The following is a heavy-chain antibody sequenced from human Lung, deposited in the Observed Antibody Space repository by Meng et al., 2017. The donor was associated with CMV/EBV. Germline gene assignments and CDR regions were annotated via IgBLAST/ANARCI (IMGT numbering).Heavy chain of an antibody. CDR3: ARGVDWSLDY. J-gene: IGHJ4*02. Sequence: SXXVSCKASGYTFTKYGISWVRQAPGQGLEWMAWISTRSDGIKYAQNFQDRVTLTTDTSTRTAYMELGGLRSDDTAMYYCARGVDWSLDYWGQGTLVTVSS. V-gene: IGHV1-18*01. CDR2: ISTRSDGI. CDR1: GYTFTKYG. D-gene: IGHD3-9*01.